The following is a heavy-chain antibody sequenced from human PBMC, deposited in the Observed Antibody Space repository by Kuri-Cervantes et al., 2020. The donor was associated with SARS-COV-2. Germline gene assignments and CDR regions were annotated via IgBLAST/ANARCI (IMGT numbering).Heavy chain of an antibody. Sequence: SGPTLVKPTETLTLTCTVSGFSLSNARMGVSWIRQPPGKALEWLAHIFSNDEKSYSTSPKSRLTISKDTSKSQVVLTMTNMDPVDTATYYCAHSLYPIYFHYWGQGTLVTVSS. J-gene: IGHJ4*02. CDR1: GFSLSNARMG. CDR2: IFSNDEK. CDR3: AHSLYPIYFHY. V-gene: IGHV2-26*01. D-gene: IGHD2-8*01.